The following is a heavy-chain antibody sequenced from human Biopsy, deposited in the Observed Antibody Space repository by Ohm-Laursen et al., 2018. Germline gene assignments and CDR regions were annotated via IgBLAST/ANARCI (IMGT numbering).Heavy chain of an antibody. CDR3: ARRDSLDY. Sequence: PSVKVSCKASGYTFTNYYMHWVRQAPGQGLEWMGVMTPIPTYAQKFQGRLTLTRDTSTSTVYMELSSLRSEDTAIYYCARRDSLDYLGQGTLVTVSS. J-gene: IGHJ4*02. CDR1: GYTFTNYY. CDR2: MTPIP. V-gene: IGHV1-46*01.